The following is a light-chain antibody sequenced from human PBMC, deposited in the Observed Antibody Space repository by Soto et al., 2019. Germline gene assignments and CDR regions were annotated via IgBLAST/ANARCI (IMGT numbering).Light chain of an antibody. V-gene: IGKV3-15*01. Sequence: EIVMTQSPATLSASPGEIATLSCRASQSVSSHLAWYQQRPGQTPRLLIYGASYRATGIPARFSGSGSGTDFTLSISSLQSEDFAVYYCQQYDNWPPFTFGPGTKVDIK. CDR3: QQYDNWPPFT. J-gene: IGKJ3*01. CDR1: QSVSSH. CDR2: GAS.